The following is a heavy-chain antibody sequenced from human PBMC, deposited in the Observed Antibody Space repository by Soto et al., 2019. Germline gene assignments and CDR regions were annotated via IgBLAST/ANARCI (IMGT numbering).Heavy chain of an antibody. J-gene: IGHJ6*02. CDR3: LKDAPRTCV. CDR1: EVTFSSYP. CDR2: ISGSGGYT. V-gene: IGHV3-23*01. Sequence: EVQLLESGGGLVQPGGSLRLSCAASEVTFSSYPMTWVRQAPGKGLEWVSSISGSGGYTPYADSVKGRFTISRDNSKNMLYLQMNSLRAEDTAVYYCLKDAPRTCVWGQGTTVTVSS.